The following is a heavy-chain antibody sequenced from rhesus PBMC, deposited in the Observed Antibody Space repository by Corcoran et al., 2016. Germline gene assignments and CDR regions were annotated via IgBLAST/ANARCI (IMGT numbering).Heavy chain of an antibody. CDR2: ISPYSGNT. CDR3: ARTGTFDY. J-gene: IGHJ4*01. V-gene: IGHV1S2*01. D-gene: IGHD3-34*01. Sequence: QVQLVQSGAEVKKPGSSVKVSCKASGYTFTDYYIHWVRQAPRQGLEWMGWISPYSGNTEYAQKFQGRVTMTRDTSTSTAYMELNSLRSEDTAVYYCARTGTFDYWGQGVLVTVSS. CDR1: GYTFTDYY.